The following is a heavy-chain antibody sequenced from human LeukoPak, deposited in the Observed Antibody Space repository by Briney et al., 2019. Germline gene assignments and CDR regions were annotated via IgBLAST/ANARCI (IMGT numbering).Heavy chain of an antibody. J-gene: IGHJ4*02. V-gene: IGHV1-46*01. CDR3: ARDPHSSSWYDY. Sequence: ASVKVSCKASGYTXTSYYMHWVRQAPGQGLEWMGVVNPSGGSTSYAQEFQGRVTMTRDTSTSTVYMELSSLRSEDTAVYYCARDPHSSSWYDYWGQGTLVTVSS. CDR1: GYTXTSYY. D-gene: IGHD6-13*01. CDR2: VNPSGGST.